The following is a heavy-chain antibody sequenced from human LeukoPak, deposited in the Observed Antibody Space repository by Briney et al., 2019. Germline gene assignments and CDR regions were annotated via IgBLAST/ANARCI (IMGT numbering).Heavy chain of an antibody. D-gene: IGHD6-19*01. Sequence: GGSLRLSCAASGFTVSNYAMSWVRQASGKGLEWVSAISGGRSDTFYTDSVKGRFTISRDNSKNTLYLQMNSLRDDDTALYYCMIRGDAVTVYWGPGTLVTVSS. J-gene: IGHJ4*02. CDR2: ISGGRSDT. CDR1: GFTVSNYA. V-gene: IGHV3-23*01. CDR3: MIRGDAVTVY.